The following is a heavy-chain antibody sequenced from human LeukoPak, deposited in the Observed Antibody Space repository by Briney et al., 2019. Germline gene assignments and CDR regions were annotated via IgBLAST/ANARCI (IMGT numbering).Heavy chain of an antibody. V-gene: IGHV3-23*01. D-gene: IGHD3-22*01. CDR1: GFTFSSYA. Sequence: PGGSLRLSCAASGFTFSSYAMSWVRQAPGKGLEWVSAISSSGGSTYYADSVKGRFTISRDNSKNTLYLQMNNLRAEDTAVYYCAGLGSSGYHWGQGTLVTVSS. J-gene: IGHJ5*02. CDR2: ISSSGGST. CDR3: AGLGSSGYH.